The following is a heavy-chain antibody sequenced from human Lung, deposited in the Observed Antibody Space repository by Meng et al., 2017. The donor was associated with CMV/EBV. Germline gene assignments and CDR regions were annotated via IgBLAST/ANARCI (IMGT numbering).Heavy chain of an antibody. V-gene: IGHV4-59*11. J-gene: IGHJ4*02. D-gene: IGHD6-19*01. CDR1: GGSISRHY. CDR2: IYHTERT. CDR3: ARGSPNNGWYLLDY. Sequence: SETLSLXXTVSGGSISRHYWSWIRQPPGKGLEWIGYIYHTERTNYNPSLESRLTISVDTSKNHFSLELRSVTATDTAVYYCARGSPNNGWYLLDYWGQGPLVTVSS.